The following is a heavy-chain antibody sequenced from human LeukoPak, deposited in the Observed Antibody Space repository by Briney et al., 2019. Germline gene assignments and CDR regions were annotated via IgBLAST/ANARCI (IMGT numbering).Heavy chain of an antibody. Sequence: GGSLRLSCAAPGFTFSSYAMSWVRQAPGKGLEWVSAISGSDSSTHYADSVKGRFTISRDNSKNTLYLQMNSLRAEDTAVYYCARSVAGHEGPFDYWGQGTLVTVSS. D-gene: IGHD6-19*01. J-gene: IGHJ4*02. CDR1: GFTFSSYA. V-gene: IGHV3-23*01. CDR2: ISGSDSST. CDR3: ARSVAGHEGPFDY.